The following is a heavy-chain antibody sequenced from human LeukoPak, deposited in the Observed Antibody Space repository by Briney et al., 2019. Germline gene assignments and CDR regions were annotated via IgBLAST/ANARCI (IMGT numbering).Heavy chain of an antibody. CDR3: ARTLYDILTASYFGSSQLFDT. D-gene: IGHD3-9*01. CDR2: IYYSGST. J-gene: IGHJ4*02. CDR1: GGSISSYY. V-gene: IGHV4-59*08. Sequence: SETLSLTCTVSGGSISSYYWSWIRQPPGKGLEWIGYIYYSGSTNYNPSLKSRVTISVDTSKNQFSLKLSSVTAADTAVYYCARTLYDILTASYFGSSQLFDTWGQGTLVTASS.